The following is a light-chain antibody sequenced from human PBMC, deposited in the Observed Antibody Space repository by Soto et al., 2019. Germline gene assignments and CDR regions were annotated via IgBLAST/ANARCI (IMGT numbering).Light chain of an antibody. CDR3: SSYTSSNTLVYV. CDR2: DVS. J-gene: IGLJ1*01. V-gene: IGLV2-14*01. Sequence: QSALAQPASVSGSPGQSIAISCTGTSSDVGGYDYVSWYQQHPGKAPKLIIYDVSNRPSGISNRFSGSKSGNTASLTISGLQTEDEADYYRSSYTSSNTLVYVFGTGTKVTVL. CDR1: SSDVGGYDY.